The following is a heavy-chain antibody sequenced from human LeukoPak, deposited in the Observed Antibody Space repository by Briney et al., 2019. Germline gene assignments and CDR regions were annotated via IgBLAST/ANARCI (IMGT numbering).Heavy chain of an antibody. V-gene: IGHV4-34*01. CDR1: GGSFSGYY. D-gene: IGHD3-10*01. CDR2: INHSGST. J-gene: IGHJ4*02. Sequence: SETLSLTCAVYGGSFSGYYWSWIRQPPGKGLEWIGEINHSGSTNYNPSLKSRVTISVDTSKNQFSLKLNSVTAADTAVYYCARPRLLYGSGPTLVWGPGTLVTVSS. CDR3: ARPRLLYGSGPTLV.